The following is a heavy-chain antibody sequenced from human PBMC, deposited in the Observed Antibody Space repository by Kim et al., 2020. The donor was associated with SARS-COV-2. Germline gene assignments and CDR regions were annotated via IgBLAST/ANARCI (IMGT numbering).Heavy chain of an antibody. CDR2: ISGSGETI. D-gene: IGHD6-6*01. V-gene: IGHV3-11*01. Sequence: GGSLRLSCTASGFSFGDYYMSWIRQAPGRGLEWVSYISGSGETIHYAESVKGRFTISRDNAKNSLYLQMSSLRAEDTAVYHCARDQEYSASLGAWGQGT. J-gene: IGHJ5*02. CDR3: ARDQEYSASLGA. CDR1: GFSFGDYY.